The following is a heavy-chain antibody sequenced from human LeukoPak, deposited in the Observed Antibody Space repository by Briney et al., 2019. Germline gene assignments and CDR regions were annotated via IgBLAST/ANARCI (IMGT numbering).Heavy chain of an antibody. D-gene: IGHD5/OR15-5a*01. Sequence: GGSLRLSCAASGFTFSNYGIHWVRQAPGKGLEWVAVISYDATNEYYTDSVKGRFTISRDNSKNTLYLQMNSLRAEDTAVYYCAKPLVSGSTSPYFDYWGQGTLVTVSS. J-gene: IGHJ4*02. CDR2: ISYDATNE. CDR1: GFTFSNYG. V-gene: IGHV3-30*18. CDR3: AKPLVSGSTSPYFDY.